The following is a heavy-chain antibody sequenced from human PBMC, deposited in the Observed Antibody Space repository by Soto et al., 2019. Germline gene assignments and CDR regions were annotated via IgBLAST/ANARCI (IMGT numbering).Heavy chain of an antibody. CDR2: IYPGDSDT. D-gene: IGHD3-10*01. CDR3: ARQILLWPNWFDP. Sequence: GESLKISCKGSGYSFTSYWIGWVRQMPGKGLEWMGIIYPGDSDTRYSPSFQGQVTISADKSTSTAYLQWSSLKASDTAMYYCARQILLWPNWFDPWGQGTLVTVSS. CDR1: GYSFTSYW. V-gene: IGHV5-51*01. J-gene: IGHJ5*02.